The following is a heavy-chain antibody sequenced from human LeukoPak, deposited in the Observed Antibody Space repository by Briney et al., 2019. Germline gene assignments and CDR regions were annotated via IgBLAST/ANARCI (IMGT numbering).Heavy chain of an antibody. V-gene: IGHV1-18*01. D-gene: IGHD1-26*01. Sequence: ASVKVSCKASGYTFTNYGISWVRQAPGQGLEWMGWISIYNGNTDYAQKLRGRVTMTTDTSTSTAYMELSSLRSEDTAVYYCARDLRKSYPDYYYYYYMDVWGKGTTVTVSS. CDR3: ARDLRKSYPDYYYYYYMDV. J-gene: IGHJ6*03. CDR2: ISIYNGNT. CDR1: GYTFTNYG.